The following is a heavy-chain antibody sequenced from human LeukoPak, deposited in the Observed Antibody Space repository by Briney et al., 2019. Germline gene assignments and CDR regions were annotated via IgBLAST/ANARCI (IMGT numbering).Heavy chain of an antibody. V-gene: IGHV4-38-2*02. Sequence: PSETLSLTCTVSGGSISSYYWSWIRQPPGKGLEWIGSIYHSGSTYYNPSLKSRVTISVDTSKNQFSLKLSSVTAADTAVYYCARVFYDSSGYYSVVVYYFDYWGQGTLVTVSS. J-gene: IGHJ4*02. CDR3: ARVFYDSSGYYSVVVYYFDY. CDR1: GGSISSYY. D-gene: IGHD3-22*01. CDR2: IYHSGST.